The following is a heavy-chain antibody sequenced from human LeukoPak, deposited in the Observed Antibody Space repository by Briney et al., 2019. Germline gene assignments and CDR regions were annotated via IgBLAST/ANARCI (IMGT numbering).Heavy chain of an antibody. J-gene: IGHJ5*02. CDR3: ARDPYYYDSSGPQFDP. V-gene: IGHV3-11*04. Sequence: GGSLRLSCAASGFTFSDYYMSWIRQAPGKGLEWVSYISSSGSTIYYADSVEGRFTISRDNAKNSLYLQMNSLRAEDTAVYYCARDPYYYDSSGPQFDPWGQGTLVTVSS. D-gene: IGHD3-22*01. CDR1: GFTFSDYY. CDR2: ISSSGSTI.